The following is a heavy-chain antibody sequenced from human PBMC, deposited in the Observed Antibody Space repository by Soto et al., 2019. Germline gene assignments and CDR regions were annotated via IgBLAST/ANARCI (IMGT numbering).Heavy chain of an antibody. Sequence: GESLKISCKASAYTFTSYWIAWVRQMPGKGMEWLGFIYPGDSDTRYSSSFQGQVSIPVDKSISSAFLQRSRLKSSDTAIHYCAGHTPPGISHYDIDYWRTVTLGTVSS. D-gene: IGHD3-22*01. CDR3: AGHTPPGISHYDIDY. J-gene: IGHJ4*02. V-gene: IGHV5-51*01. CDR1: AYTFTSYW. CDR2: IYPGDSDT.